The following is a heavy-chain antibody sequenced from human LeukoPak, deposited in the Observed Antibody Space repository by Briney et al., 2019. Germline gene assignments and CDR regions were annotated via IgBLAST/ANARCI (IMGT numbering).Heavy chain of an antibody. Sequence: GGSLRLSCAASGFTFSSYWMSWVRQAPGKRLEWVANIKQDGSEKYYVDSVKGRFTISRDNAKKSLYLQMNSLRAEDTAVYYCARGHGDRDAFDIWGQGTMVTVSS. J-gene: IGHJ3*02. CDR2: IKQDGSEK. CDR3: ARGHGDRDAFDI. CDR1: GFTFSSYW. V-gene: IGHV3-7*01. D-gene: IGHD4-17*01.